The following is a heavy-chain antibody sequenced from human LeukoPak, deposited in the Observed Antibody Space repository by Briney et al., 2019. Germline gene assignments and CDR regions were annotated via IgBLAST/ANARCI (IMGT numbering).Heavy chain of an antibody. CDR2: INPNSGGT. CDR1: GYTFTGYY. CDR3: ARHRGNANAFDI. Sequence: ASVKVSCKASGYTFTGYYMHWVRQAPGQGLEWMGWINPNSGGTNYAQKCQGRVTMTRDTSISTAYMELSRLRSDDTAVYYCARHRGNANAFDIWGQGTMVTVSS. V-gene: IGHV1-2*02. D-gene: IGHD1-14*01. J-gene: IGHJ3*02.